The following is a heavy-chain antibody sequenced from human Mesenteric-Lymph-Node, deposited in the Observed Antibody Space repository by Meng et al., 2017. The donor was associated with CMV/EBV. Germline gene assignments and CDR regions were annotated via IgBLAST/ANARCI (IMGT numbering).Heavy chain of an antibody. D-gene: IGHD2-2*01. V-gene: IGHV3-53*01. CDR3: ARDSPDCSSTSCEGWFDP. Sequence: GGSLRLSCAASGFTVSSNYMSWVRQAPGKGLEWVSVIYSGGATYYADSVKGRFTISRDISKNTLYLQVNSLRAEDTAVYYCARDSPDCSSTSCEGWFDPWGQGTLVTVSS. CDR2: IYSGGAT. CDR1: GFTVSSNY. J-gene: IGHJ5*02.